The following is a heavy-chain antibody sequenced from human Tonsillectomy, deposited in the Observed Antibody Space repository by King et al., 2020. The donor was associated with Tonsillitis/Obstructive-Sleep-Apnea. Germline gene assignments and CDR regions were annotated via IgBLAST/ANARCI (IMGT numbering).Heavy chain of an antibody. CDR2: IDWDDDK. CDR1: GFSLSTSGMC. CDR3: ARIGQDPNWSYLDY. V-gene: IGHV2-70*11. Sequence: VTLKESGPALVKPTQTLTLTCTFSGFSLSTSGMCVSWIRQPPGKALEWLARIDWDDDKYYSTSLKTRLTISKETSKDQVILTMTNMDPVDTATYYCARIGQDPNWSYLDYWGQGTLVTVSS. J-gene: IGHJ4*02. D-gene: IGHD1-1*01.